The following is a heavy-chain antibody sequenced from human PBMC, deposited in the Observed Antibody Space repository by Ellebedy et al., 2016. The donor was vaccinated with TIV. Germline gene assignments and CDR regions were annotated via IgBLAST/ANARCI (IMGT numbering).Heavy chain of an antibody. J-gene: IGHJ5*02. CDR2: IIPIFGTA. CDR3: ARGGGYYYGSGSYGWFDP. D-gene: IGHD3-10*01. V-gene: IGHV1-69*06. Sequence: SVTVSCXASGGTFSGYAISWVRQAPGQGLEWMGGIIPIFGTANYAQKFQGRVTITADKSTSTAYMELSSLRSEDTAVYYCARGGGYYYGSGSYGWFDPWGQGTLVTVSS. CDR1: GGTFSGYA.